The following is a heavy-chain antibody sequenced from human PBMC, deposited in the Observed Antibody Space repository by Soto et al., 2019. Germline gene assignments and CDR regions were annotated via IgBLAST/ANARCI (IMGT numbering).Heavy chain of an antibody. Sequence: ILSPTGTVLGTAILTGGYDWIWIRQQPARSVGWIVYIYCSGNTYYNPSRKSRVTKSLDTTKNQFSLKLGSVTAADPAVYDSARGRAGFFWGGRRDNWFDPWGQGTLVTVSS. CDR3: ARGRAGFFWGGRRDNWFDP. V-gene: IGHV4-31*03. J-gene: IGHJ5*02. D-gene: IGHD3-3*01. CDR2: IYCSGNT. CDR1: GTAILTGGYD.